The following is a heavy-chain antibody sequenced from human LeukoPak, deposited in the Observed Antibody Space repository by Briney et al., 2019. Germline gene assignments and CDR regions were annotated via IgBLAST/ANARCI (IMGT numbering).Heavy chain of an antibody. Sequence: ASVKVSCKASGYTFTGYYMHWVRQAPGQGLEWMGRINPNSGGTNYAQKFQGRVTMTRDTSISTAYMELSRLRSDDTAVYYCARDRPPTVTTLYYYYGMDVWGQGTTVTVSS. CDR3: ARDRPPTVTTLYYYYGMDV. D-gene: IGHD4-17*01. CDR1: GYTFTGYY. V-gene: IGHV1-2*06. CDR2: INPNSGGT. J-gene: IGHJ6*02.